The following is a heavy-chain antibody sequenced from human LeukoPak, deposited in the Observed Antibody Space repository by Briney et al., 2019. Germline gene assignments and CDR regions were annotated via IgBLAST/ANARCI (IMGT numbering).Heavy chain of an antibody. CDR3: ARGVNSGYFDY. CDR1: GYSISSGYY. J-gene: IGHJ4*02. D-gene: IGHD1-26*01. Sequence: SETLSLTCTVSGYSISSGYYWGWIRQPPGKGLEWIGSIYHSGSTYYNPSLKSRVTISVDTSKNQFSLKLTSVTAADTAVYYCARGVNSGYFDYCGQGTLVTVSS. CDR2: IYHSGST. V-gene: IGHV4-38-2*02.